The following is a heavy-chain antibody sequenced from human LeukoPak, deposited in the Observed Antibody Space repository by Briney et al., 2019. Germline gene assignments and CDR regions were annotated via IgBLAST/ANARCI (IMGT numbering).Heavy chain of an antibody. Sequence: GGSLRLSCAASGFTVSSNYMSWVRQAPGKGLEWVSVIYSGGSTYYADSVKGRFTISRDNSKNTLYLQMNSLRAEDTAVYYCARDSNYYYGMDVWGQGTTVTVSS. CDR3: ARDSNYYYGMDV. J-gene: IGHJ6*02. V-gene: IGHV3-66*01. CDR2: IYSGGST. CDR1: GFTVSSNY.